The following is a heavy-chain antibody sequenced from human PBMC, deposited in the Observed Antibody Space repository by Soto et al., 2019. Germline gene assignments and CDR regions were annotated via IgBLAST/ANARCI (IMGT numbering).Heavy chain of an antibody. J-gene: IGHJ4*02. Sequence: GGSLRLSCAASGFTFSNFAMHWVRQAPGKGLEWVAVISYDGTNKYYADSVKGRFTISRDNSKNTLYLQMNSLRPEDTAVYYCTKTASSWTTFNERFDDWGQGTLVTVSS. CDR1: GFTFSNFA. CDR3: TKTASSWTTFNERFDD. D-gene: IGHD6-13*01. CDR2: ISYDGTNK. V-gene: IGHV3-30-3*02.